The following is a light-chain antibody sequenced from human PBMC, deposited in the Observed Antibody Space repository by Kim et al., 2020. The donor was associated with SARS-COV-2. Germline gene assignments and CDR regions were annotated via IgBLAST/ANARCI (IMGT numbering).Light chain of an antibody. V-gene: IGLV1-51*01. CDR1: SSNIGKNY. J-gene: IGLJ2*01. CDR3: GAWDNSLSAWV. CDR2: DNY. Sequence: GQKLTISGAGGSSNIGKNYIPYYQQPPGTAPTLLIYDNYKRPSGIPARFSGSKSGTSGTLGITGLQTGDEADYYCGAWDNSLSAWVFGGGTQLTVL.